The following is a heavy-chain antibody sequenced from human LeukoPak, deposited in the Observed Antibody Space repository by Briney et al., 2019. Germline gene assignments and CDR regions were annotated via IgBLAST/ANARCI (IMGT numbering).Heavy chain of an antibody. CDR3: PRQSYASGWNPFDY. CDR2: ISGGGITT. CDR1: GFTFSNYA. V-gene: IGHV3-23*01. Sequence: PGGSLRLSCAASGFTFSNYAMSWVRQAPGKGLEWVSTISGGGITTYYADSAKGRFTISRDNSKNKMFLQMNSLRADDTAVYYCPRQSYASGWNPFDYWGQGILVTVSS. D-gene: IGHD6-19*01. J-gene: IGHJ4*02.